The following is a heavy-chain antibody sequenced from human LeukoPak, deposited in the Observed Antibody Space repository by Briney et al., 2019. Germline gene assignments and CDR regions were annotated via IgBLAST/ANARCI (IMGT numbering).Heavy chain of an antibody. V-gene: IGHV4-61*02. CDR3: ARDSPYGYCSGGSCYSVGD. Sequence: PSETLSLTCTVSGGSISSGSYYWSWIRQPAGKGLEWIGRIYTSGSTNYNPSLKSRVTISVDTSKNQFSLKLSSVTAADTAVYYCARDSPYGYCSGGSCYSVGDWGQGTLVTVSS. D-gene: IGHD2-15*01. CDR2: IYTSGST. CDR1: GGSISSGSYY. J-gene: IGHJ4*02.